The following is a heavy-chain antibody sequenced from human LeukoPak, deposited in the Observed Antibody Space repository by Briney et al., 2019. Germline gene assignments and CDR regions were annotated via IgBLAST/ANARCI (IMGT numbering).Heavy chain of an antibody. CDR3: ARGYNVLTGYYYFDY. CDR1: DGSLSSYY. J-gene: IGHJ4*02. CDR2: IYSSGTT. V-gene: IGHV4-4*07. D-gene: IGHD3-9*01. Sequence: SETLSLTCTVSDGSLSSYYWRWIRQPAGKGLEWIGRIYSSGTTNYNHSLKSRVTMSVDTSKNQFSLRLSSVTAADTAVYYCARGYNVLTGYYYFDYWGQGTLVTVSS.